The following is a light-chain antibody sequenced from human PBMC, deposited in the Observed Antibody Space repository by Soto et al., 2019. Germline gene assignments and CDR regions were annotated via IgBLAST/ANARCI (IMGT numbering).Light chain of an antibody. CDR2: DTS. CDR1: QGIGDT. V-gene: IGKV3-15*01. CDR3: QLYNHRQLT. Sequence: EVLMRQYPATLSVSPGEVATLSCRASQGIGDTLAWYQHKPGQTPRLLIYDTSTRATGVPTRFSGSRSGAEFTLTITSLQSEDFAVYYCQLYNHRQLTSGGATKVDIK. J-gene: IGKJ4*01.